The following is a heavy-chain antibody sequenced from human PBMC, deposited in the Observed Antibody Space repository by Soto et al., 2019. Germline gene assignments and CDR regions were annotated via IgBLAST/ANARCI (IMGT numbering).Heavy chain of an antibody. Sequence: EVQLVESGGGLVQPGRSLRLSCAASGFAFGDCAMTWFRQAPGKELEWVAFIRSKLYGGTTEYAASVKGRFTMSRDDTKSIAYLQMDSLKTEDTAVYYCSRDSVVVVTATERLLDRCLLDYCGQGTLVTVSS. V-gene: IGHV3-49*03. D-gene: IGHD2-15*01. J-gene: IGHJ4*02. CDR3: SRDSVVVVTATERLLDRCLLDY. CDR1: GFAFGDCA. CDR2: IRSKLYGGTT.